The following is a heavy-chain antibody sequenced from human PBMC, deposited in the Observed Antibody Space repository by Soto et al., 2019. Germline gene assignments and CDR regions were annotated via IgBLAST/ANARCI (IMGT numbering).Heavy chain of an antibody. D-gene: IGHD1-26*01. CDR3: AREFEGERAGYFDL. Sequence: QVQLVQSGAEVKKPGASVKVSCKASGYTFTSYYMHWVRQAPGQGLEWMGIINPSGGSTSYAQKFQGGVTMTGDTSPSTVYMELSSLRSEDTAVYYCAREFEGERAGYFDLWGRGTLVTVSS. CDR2: INPSGGST. CDR1: GYTFTSYY. J-gene: IGHJ2*01. V-gene: IGHV1-46*01.